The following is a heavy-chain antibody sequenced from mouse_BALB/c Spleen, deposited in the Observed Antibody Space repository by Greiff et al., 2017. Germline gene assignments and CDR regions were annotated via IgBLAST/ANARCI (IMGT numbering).Heavy chain of an antibody. J-gene: IGHJ2*01. CDR2: ILPGSGST. Sequence: QVQLKQSGAELMKPGASVKISCKATGYTFSSYWIEWVKQRPGHGLEWIGEILPGSGSTNYNEKFKGKATFTADTSSNTAYMQLSSLTSEDSAVYYCAREIDYGSNYFDYWGQGTTLTVSS. CDR3: AREIDYGSNYFDY. V-gene: IGHV1-9*01. D-gene: IGHD1-1*01. CDR1: GYTFSSYW.